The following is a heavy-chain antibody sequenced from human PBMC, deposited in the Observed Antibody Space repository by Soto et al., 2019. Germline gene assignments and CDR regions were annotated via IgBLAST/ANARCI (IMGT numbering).Heavy chain of an antibody. D-gene: IGHD3-22*01. CDR1: GGTFSSYT. CDR3: ARALVRNEKFDL. CDR2: IIPIVDIT. Sequence: QVQLVQSGAEVKKPGSSVKVSCKASGGTFSSYTISWVRQAPGQGLEWMGRIIPIVDITNYARKFQGRVIRTTDKDTSAAYMELSSLRSEDTAVYYCARALVRNEKFDLWGQGTLFIVSS. V-gene: IGHV1-69*02. J-gene: IGHJ4*02.